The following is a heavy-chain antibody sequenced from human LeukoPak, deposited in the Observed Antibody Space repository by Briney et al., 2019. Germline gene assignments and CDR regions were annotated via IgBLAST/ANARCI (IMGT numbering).Heavy chain of an antibody. D-gene: IGHD2-15*01. CDR1: GGTFSSYA. CDR2: IIPIFVTA. Sequence: SVKVSCKASGGTFSSYAISWVRQAPGQGLEWMGGIIPIFVTANYAQKFQSTVTITTDESPSTAYMELSSLRSEDTAVYYCARGAQNSGGSCHYWGQGTLVTVSS. CDR3: ARGAQNSGGSCHY. J-gene: IGHJ4*02. V-gene: IGHV1-69*05.